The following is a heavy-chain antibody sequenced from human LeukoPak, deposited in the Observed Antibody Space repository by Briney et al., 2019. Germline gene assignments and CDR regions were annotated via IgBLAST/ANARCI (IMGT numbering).Heavy chain of an antibody. D-gene: IGHD3-16*01. CDR1: RFTFSRHG. CDR3: AREAAWGNWYFDL. Sequence: GGSLRLSCAASRFTFSRHGMHWVRQAPGKGLEWVAVIGDTGRARYYADSVTGRFTTSRDNSQNTLYLEMNSLRYEDTALYYCAREAAWGNWYFDLWGRGTLVTVSS. CDR2: IGDTGRAR. V-gene: IGHV3-30*03. J-gene: IGHJ2*01.